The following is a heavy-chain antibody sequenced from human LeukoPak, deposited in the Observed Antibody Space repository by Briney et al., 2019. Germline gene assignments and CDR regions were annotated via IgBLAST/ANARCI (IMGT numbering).Heavy chain of an antibody. D-gene: IGHD3-22*01. CDR3: ASIYDSSGYHNFDY. CDR1: GFTFSSYW. Sequence: GGSLRLSCAAPGFTFSSYWMSWVRQAPGKGLEWVANIKQDGSEKYYVDSVKGRFTISRDNAKNSLYLQMNSLRAEDTAVYYCASIYDSSGYHNFDYWGQGTLVTVSS. J-gene: IGHJ4*02. CDR2: IKQDGSEK. V-gene: IGHV3-7*01.